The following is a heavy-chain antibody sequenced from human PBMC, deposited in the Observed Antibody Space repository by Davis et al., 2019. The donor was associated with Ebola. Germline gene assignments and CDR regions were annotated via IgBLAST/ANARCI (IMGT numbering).Heavy chain of an antibody. D-gene: IGHD6-13*01. CDR3: VGSSQRVYFDY. CDR2: ISSSGSII. CDR1: GFSFSSYW. V-gene: IGHV3-48*01. Sequence: GESLKISCAASGFSFSSYWMNWVRQAPGKGLEWVSYISSSGSIIYYADSVKGRFTISRDNAKNSLCLQMNSLRAEDTAVYYCVGSSQRVYFDYWGQGTLVTVSS. J-gene: IGHJ4*02.